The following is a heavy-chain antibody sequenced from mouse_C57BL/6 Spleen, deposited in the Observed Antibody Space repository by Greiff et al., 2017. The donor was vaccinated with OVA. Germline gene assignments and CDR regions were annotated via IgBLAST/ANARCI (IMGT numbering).Heavy chain of an antibody. CDR2: IWRGGST. CDR1: GFSLTSYG. CDR3: AKRNYGSSPWYFDV. J-gene: IGHJ1*03. V-gene: IGHV2-5*01. D-gene: IGHD1-1*01. Sequence: VQLQQSGPGLVQPSQSLSITCTVSGFSLTSYGVHWVRQTPGKGLEWLGVIWRGGSTAYNAAFMSSLSITKDNYNTKVSFKMNRLQADDTAIDYCAKRNYGSSPWYFDVWGTGTTVTVSS.